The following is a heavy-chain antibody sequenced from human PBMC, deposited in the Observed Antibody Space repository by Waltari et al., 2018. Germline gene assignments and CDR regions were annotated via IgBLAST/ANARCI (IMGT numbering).Heavy chain of an antibody. CDR2: ISAYNGNT. V-gene: IGHV1-18*01. CDR3: ARSDIVLPYNWFDP. Sequence: QVQLVQSGAEVTKPGASVRVSCRASGYTFTSYGISWVRPAPGQGLEWMGWISAYNGNTNYAQKLQGRVTMTTDTSTSTAYMELRSLRSDDTAVYYCARSDIVLPYNWFDPWGQGTLVTVSS. D-gene: IGHD2-8*01. J-gene: IGHJ5*02. CDR1: GYTFTSYG.